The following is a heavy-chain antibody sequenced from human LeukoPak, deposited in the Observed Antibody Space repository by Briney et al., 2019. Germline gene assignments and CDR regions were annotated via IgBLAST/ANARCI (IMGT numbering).Heavy chain of an antibody. J-gene: IGHJ3*02. V-gene: IGHV3-11*04. CDR3: ARDRGSYSSGWYDYDAFDI. D-gene: IGHD6-19*01. CDR2: ISSSGSTI. Sequence: GGSLRLSCAASGFTFSDYYMSWIRQAPGKGLEWVSYISSSGSTIYYADSVKGRFTISRDNAKNSLYLQMNSLRAEDMAVYYCARDRGSYSSGWYDYDAFDIWGQGTRVTVSS. CDR1: GFTFSDYY.